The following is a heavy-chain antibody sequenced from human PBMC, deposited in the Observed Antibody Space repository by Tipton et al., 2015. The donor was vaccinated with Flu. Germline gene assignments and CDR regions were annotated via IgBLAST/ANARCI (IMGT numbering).Heavy chain of an antibody. CDR1: GGSFSGYY. J-gene: IGHJ6*02. D-gene: IGHD2-21*02. CDR3: ARGQGGTAPFVYGMDV. Sequence: TLSLTCAVYGGSFSGYYWSWIRQPPGKGLEWIGEINHSGSTNYNPSLKSRVTISVDTSKNQFSLKLSSVTAADTAVYYCARGQGGTAPFVYGMDVWGQGTTVTVSS. CDR2: INHSGST. V-gene: IGHV4-34*01.